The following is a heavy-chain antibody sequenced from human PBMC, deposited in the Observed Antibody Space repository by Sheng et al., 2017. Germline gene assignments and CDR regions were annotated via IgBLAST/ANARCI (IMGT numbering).Heavy chain of an antibody. CDR2: IYYSGST. CDR1: GGSISSGGYY. J-gene: IGHJ3*02. CDR3: ARAPPAYYYDSSVLGAFDY. D-gene: IGHD3-22*01. V-gene: IGHV4-31*11. Sequence: QVQLQESGPGLVKPSQTLSLTCAVSGGSISSGGYYWSWIRQHPGKGLELIGYIYYSGSTYYNPSLKSRVTISVDTSKNQFSLKLSSVTAADTAVYYCARAPPAYYYDSSVLGAFDYLGSKGTMVTVS.